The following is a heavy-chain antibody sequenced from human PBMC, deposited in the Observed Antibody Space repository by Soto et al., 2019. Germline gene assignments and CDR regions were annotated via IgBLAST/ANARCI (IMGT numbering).Heavy chain of an antibody. CDR2: ISPQTGGT. J-gene: IGHJ4*02. CDR1: GYTFTGYY. D-gene: IGHD1-26*01. Sequence: QVQLVQSGAELKKPGASVKVSCKGSGYTFTGYYIHWVRQTPGQGPEWMGEISPQTGGTKYAQKYQVMVNMTREKSITTVYMEVSNLSHDDTAVYYGGRGRSGELVIFYWGQGTFVTVAS. CDR3: GRGRSGELVIFY. V-gene: IGHV1-2*02.